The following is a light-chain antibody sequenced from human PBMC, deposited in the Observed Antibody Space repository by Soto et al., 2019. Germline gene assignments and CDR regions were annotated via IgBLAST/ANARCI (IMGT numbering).Light chain of an antibody. CDR3: QQYYSTPQT. V-gene: IGKV4-1*01. CDR1: ETVLKSTNYKNY. Sequence: DIVMTQSPDSLAVSLGERATINCKSSETVLKSTNYKNYLAWYQQKPGQPPKFLIYWASARESGVPDRFSGSGSGTDFTLTISSLQAEDVAVYYCQQYYSTPQTFGQGTKVDIK. CDR2: WAS. J-gene: IGKJ1*01.